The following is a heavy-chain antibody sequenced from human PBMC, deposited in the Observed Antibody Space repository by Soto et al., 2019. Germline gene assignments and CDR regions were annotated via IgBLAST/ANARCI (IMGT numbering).Heavy chain of an antibody. V-gene: IGHV3-15*01. D-gene: IGHD3-22*01. CDR2: IKSKTDGGTT. CDR1: GFTFSNAW. CDR3: TTEARITMIVVANF. J-gene: IGHJ4*02. Sequence: PGGSLRLSCAASGFTFSNAWMSWVRQAPGKGLEWVGRIKSKTDGGTTDYAAPVKGRFTISRDDSKNTLYLQMNSLKTEDTAVYYCTTEARITMIVVANFWGQGTLVTVS.